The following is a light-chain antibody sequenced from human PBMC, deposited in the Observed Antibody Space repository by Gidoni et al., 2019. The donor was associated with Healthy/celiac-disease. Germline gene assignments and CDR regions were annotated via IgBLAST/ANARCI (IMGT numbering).Light chain of an antibody. Sequence: IVLTQSPATLSLSPGENATLSCRASQSVSSYLAWYQQKPGQAPRLLIYEASNRATGIPARFSGSGSGTDFTLTISSLEPEDLAVYYCQQRSNWPLTFGGGTKVEIK. CDR1: QSVSSY. CDR2: EAS. V-gene: IGKV3-11*01. CDR3: QQRSNWPLT. J-gene: IGKJ4*01.